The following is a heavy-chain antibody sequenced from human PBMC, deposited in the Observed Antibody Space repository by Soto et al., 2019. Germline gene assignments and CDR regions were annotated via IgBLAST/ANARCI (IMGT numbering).Heavy chain of an antibody. Sequence: PGGSLRLSCAAPGFTFSSYSMNWVRQAPGKGLEWVSSISSSSSYIYYADSVKGRFTISRDNAKNSLYLQMNSLRAEDTAVYYCARDKCSGGSCQYYYYYGMDVWGQGTTVTVSS. CDR3: ARDKCSGGSCQYYYYYGMDV. J-gene: IGHJ6*02. V-gene: IGHV3-21*01. D-gene: IGHD2-15*01. CDR1: GFTFSSYS. CDR2: ISSSSSYI.